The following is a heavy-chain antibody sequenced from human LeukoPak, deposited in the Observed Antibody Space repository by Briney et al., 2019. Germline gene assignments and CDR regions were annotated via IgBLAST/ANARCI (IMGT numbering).Heavy chain of an antibody. V-gene: IGHV3-23*01. Sequence: GGSLRLSCAASGFTFSSYAMSWVRQAPGKGLEWVSAISGSGGSTYYAESVKGRFTISRDNSKNTLYLQMNSLRAEDTAVYYCASVMLYDSSGYYPHYWGQGTLVTVSS. J-gene: IGHJ4*02. D-gene: IGHD3-22*01. CDR1: GFTFSSYA. CDR3: ASVMLYDSSGYYPHY. CDR2: ISGSGGST.